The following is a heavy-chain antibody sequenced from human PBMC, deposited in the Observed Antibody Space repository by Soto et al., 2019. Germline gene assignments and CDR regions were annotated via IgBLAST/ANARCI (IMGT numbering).Heavy chain of an antibody. CDR3: AREKRNWNDRGLYYFDY. Sequence: SETLSLTCTVSGGSISSYYWSWIRQPSGKGLEWIGYIYYSGSTNYNPSLKSRVTISVDTSKNQFSLKLSSVTAADTAVYYCAREKRNWNDRGLYYFDYWGQGTLVTVSS. CDR1: GGSISSYY. J-gene: IGHJ4*02. V-gene: IGHV4-59*01. CDR2: IYYSGST. D-gene: IGHD1-20*01.